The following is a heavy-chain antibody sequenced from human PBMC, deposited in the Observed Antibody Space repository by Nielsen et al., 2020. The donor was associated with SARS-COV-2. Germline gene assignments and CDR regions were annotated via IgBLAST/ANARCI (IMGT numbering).Heavy chain of an antibody. J-gene: IGHJ4*02. V-gene: IGHV4-61*08. CDR3: ARTGYSYGYDFDY. D-gene: IGHD5-18*01. CDR1: GGSISSGDYY. CDR2: IYYSGST. Sequence: GSLRLSCTVSGGSISSGDYYWSWIRQPPGKGLEWIGYIYYSGSTNYNPSLKSRVTISVDTSKNQFSLKLSSVTAADTAVYYCARTGYSYGYDFDYWGQGTLVTVSS.